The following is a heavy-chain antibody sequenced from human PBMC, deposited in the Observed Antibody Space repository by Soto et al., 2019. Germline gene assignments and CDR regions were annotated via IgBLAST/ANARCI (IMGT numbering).Heavy chain of an antibody. D-gene: IGHD3-3*01. V-gene: IGHV4-4*07. CDR3: ARGQRFSDWFDP. CDR2: IYSSGST. Sequence: QVQLQESGPGLVKPSETLSLTCTVSGGDISTYYWTWIRQPAGKGLERIGRIYSSGSTKYNRSLKSRVTMSLDTSKNQFSLRLSSVTAADTAVYYCARGQRFSDWFDPWGQGTLVTVSS. CDR1: GGDISTYY. J-gene: IGHJ5*02.